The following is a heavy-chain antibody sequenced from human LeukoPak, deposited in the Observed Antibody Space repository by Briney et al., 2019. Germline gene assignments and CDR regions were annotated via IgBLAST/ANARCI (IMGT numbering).Heavy chain of an antibody. J-gene: IGHJ4*02. D-gene: IGHD3-22*01. CDR2: IYYSGST. Sequence: SETLSLTCTVSGGSISSSNYYWNWIRQPPGKGLEWIGYIYYSGSTNYNPSLKSRVTISAGTSKNQFSLKLSSVTAADTAVYYCARSLYYHDYWGQGTLVTVSS. V-gene: IGHV4-61*01. CDR3: ARSLYYHDY. CDR1: GGSISSSNYY.